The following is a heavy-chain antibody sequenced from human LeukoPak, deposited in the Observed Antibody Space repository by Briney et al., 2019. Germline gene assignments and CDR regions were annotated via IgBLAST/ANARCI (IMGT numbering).Heavy chain of an antibody. J-gene: IGHJ3*02. Sequence: PSETLSLTCTVSGGSISNYYWSWIRQPPGKGLEWIGYIYYSGSTNYNPSLKSRVTISVDTSKNQFSLKLSSVTAADTAVYYCARARGYDFWSGYSTDDAFDIWGQGTMVTVSS. CDR3: ARARGYDFWSGYSTDDAFDI. V-gene: IGHV4-59*01. D-gene: IGHD3-3*01. CDR1: GGSISNYY. CDR2: IYYSGST.